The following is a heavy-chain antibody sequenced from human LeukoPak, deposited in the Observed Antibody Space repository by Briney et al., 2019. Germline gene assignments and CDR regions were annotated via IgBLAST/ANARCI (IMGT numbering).Heavy chain of an antibody. Sequence: SETLSLTCTVSGGSISSGGYYWSWIRQHPGKGLEWIGYIYYSGSTYYNPSLKSRVTISADTSKNQFSLKLSSVTAADTAVYYCASFTATVTTHWFDPWGQGTLVTVSS. J-gene: IGHJ5*02. D-gene: IGHD4-17*01. CDR3: ASFTATVTTHWFDP. CDR1: GGSISSGGYY. CDR2: IYYSGST. V-gene: IGHV4-31*03.